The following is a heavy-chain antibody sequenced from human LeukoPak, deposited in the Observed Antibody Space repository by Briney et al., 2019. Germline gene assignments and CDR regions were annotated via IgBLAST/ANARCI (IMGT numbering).Heavy chain of an antibody. J-gene: IGHJ4*02. V-gene: IGHV1-2*04. CDR3: ARDRHSGNYYLDY. CDR1: GYTFTGYY. D-gene: IGHD1-26*01. Sequence: GASVKVSCKASGYTFTGYYVHWVRQAPGQGLEWMGWINPTHGGTNYAQKFQGWVTMTRDTSISTADMELSRLKSDDTAVYYCARDRHSGNYYLDYWGQGTLVTVSS. CDR2: INPTHGGT.